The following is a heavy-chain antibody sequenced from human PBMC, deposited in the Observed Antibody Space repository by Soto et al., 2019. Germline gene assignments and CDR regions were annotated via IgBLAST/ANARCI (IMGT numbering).Heavy chain of an antibody. CDR2: IYPGDSDT. J-gene: IGHJ4*02. CDR1: GYSFTSYW. D-gene: IGHD3-3*01. CDR3: SMSLYDFWSGYSHYFDY. Sequence: PGESLKISCKGSGYSFTSYWIGWVRQMPGKGLEWMGIIYPGDSDTRYSPSFQGQVTISADKSISTAYLQWSSLKASDTAMYYCSMSLYDFWSGYSHYFDYGGQGTLVTVSS. V-gene: IGHV5-51*01.